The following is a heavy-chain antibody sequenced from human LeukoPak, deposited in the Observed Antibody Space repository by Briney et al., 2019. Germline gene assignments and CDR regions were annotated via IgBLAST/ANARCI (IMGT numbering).Heavy chain of an antibody. CDR1: GFTFSNAW. J-gene: IGHJ4*01. CDR3: STDLAAMVTAIDH. D-gene: IGHD5-18*01. V-gene: IGHV3-15*01. CDR2: IKSRTHGGTT. Sequence: GGSLRISCATSGFTFSNAWMSWVRQAPGKGLEWVGRIKSRTHGGTTDYTAPVKGRFIISRDDSKNMVHLQMNSLKTEDTAVYYCSTDLAAMVTAIDHWGHGTLVTVSS.